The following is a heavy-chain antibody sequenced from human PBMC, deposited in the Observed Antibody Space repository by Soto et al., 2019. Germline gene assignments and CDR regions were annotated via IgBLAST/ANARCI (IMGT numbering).Heavy chain of an antibody. V-gene: IGHV4-61*08. CDR2: VYYSGTT. CDR1: CGSVGSGDSY. Sequence: SATPSPSTGVSCGSVGSGDSYLRFIRQPPGKGLEWIGYVYYSGTTNYNPSLKSRVTISVDTSKNQFSLKLSSVTAADTAVYYCARSGVVVAAKWFDPWGQRTLVNVSS. CDR3: ARSGVVVAAKWFDP. J-gene: IGHJ5*02. D-gene: IGHD2-15*01.